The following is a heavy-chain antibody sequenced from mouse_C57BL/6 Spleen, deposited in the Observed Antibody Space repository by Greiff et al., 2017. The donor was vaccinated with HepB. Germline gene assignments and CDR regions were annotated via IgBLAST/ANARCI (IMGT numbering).Heavy chain of an antibody. CDR3: ARTGSNYYAMDY. Sequence: VQLKESGPELVKPGASVKISCKASGYSFTDYNMNWVKQSNGKSLEWIGVLNPNYGTTSYNQKFKGKATLTVNQSSSTAYMQLNSLTSEDSAVYYCARTGSNYYAMDYWGQGTSVTVSS. J-gene: IGHJ4*01. CDR1: GYSFTDYN. CDR2: LNPNYGTT. V-gene: IGHV1-39*01.